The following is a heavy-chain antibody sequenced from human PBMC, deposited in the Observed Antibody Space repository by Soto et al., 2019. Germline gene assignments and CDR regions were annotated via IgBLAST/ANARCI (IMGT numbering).Heavy chain of an antibody. D-gene: IGHD3-22*01. J-gene: IGHJ6*02. Sequence: GASVKVSCKASGYTFTGYYMHWVRQAPGQGLEWMGWINPNSGGTNYAQKFQGRVTMTRDTSISTAYMELSRLRSDDTAVYYCARDSYYYDSSGYYRRAYYYYGMDVWGQGTTVTVSS. CDR2: INPNSGGT. CDR3: ARDSYYYDSSGYYRRAYYYYGMDV. CDR1: GYTFTGYY. V-gene: IGHV1-2*02.